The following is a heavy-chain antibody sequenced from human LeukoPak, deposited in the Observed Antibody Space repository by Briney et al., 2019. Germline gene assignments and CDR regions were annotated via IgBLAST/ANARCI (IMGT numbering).Heavy chain of an antibody. J-gene: IGHJ4*02. V-gene: IGHV3-74*01. CDR3: AREDDWNYEDY. CDR1: GFTFSDYW. CDR2: IKSDGSST. D-gene: IGHD1-7*01. Sequence: GGSLRLSCAASGFTFSDYWMHWVRQAPGKGLVWVSRIKSDGSSTSYADSVKGRFTISRDNAKNSLYLQMNSLRAEDTAIYFCAREDDWNYEDYWGQGTLVTVSS.